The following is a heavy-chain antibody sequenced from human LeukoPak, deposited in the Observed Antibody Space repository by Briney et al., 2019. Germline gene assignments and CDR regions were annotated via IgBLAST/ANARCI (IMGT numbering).Heavy chain of an antibody. J-gene: IGHJ6*03. CDR3: ARGYGSGSYYRYYYYYMDV. D-gene: IGHD3-10*01. V-gene: IGHV3-48*03. CDR1: GFTFSSYE. Sequence: GGSLRLSCAAPGFTFSSYEMNWVRQAPGKGLEWVSYISSSGSTIYYADSVKGRFTISRDNAKNSLYLQMNSLRAEDTAVYYCARGYGSGSYYRYYYYYMDVWGKGTTVTISS. CDR2: ISSSGSTI.